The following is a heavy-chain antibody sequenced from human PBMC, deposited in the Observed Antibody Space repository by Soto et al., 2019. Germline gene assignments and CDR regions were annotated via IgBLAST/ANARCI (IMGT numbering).Heavy chain of an antibody. Sequence: EAQLVQSGGGLVQPGGSLRRSCAAPGFSVIYNYMSWVRQAPGMGLEWVSLIYSGGGTDYAESVKGRFTISRDNSKNTLYLQMHSLKAEDTAIYYCATRMTTAPYWGQGTLVTVSS. CDR2: IYSGGGT. CDR3: ATRMTTAPY. V-gene: IGHV3-66*01. J-gene: IGHJ4*02. D-gene: IGHD4-17*01. CDR1: GFSVIYNY.